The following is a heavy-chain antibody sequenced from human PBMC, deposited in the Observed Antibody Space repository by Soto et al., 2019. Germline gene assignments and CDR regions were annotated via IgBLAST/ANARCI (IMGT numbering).Heavy chain of an antibody. J-gene: IGHJ4*02. Sequence: ASVKVSCKASGYTFTSYYMHWVRQAPGQGLEWMGIINPSGGSTSCAQKFQGRVTMTRDTSTSTVYMELSSLRSEDTAVYYCARDDSSGYSVYWGQGTLVTVSS. CDR1: GYTFTSYY. V-gene: IGHV1-46*01. CDR3: ARDDSSGYSVY. CDR2: INPSGGST. D-gene: IGHD3-22*01.